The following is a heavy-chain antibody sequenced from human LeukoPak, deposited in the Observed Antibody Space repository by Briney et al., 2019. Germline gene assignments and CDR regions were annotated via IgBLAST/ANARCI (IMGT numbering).Heavy chain of an antibody. CDR3: ARSMVRGVIGPADY. CDR2: ISSNGGST. V-gene: IGHV3-64*01. J-gene: IGHJ4*02. Sequence: PGGSLRLSCAASGFTFSSYAMHWVRQAPGEELEYVSAISSNGGSTYYANSVKGRFTISRDNSKNTLYLQMGSLRAEDMAVYYCARSMVRGVIGPADYWGQGTLVTVSS. CDR1: GFTFSSYA. D-gene: IGHD3-10*01.